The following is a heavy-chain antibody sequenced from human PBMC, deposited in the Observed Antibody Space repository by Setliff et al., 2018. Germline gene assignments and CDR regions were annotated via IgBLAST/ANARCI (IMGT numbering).Heavy chain of an antibody. CDR2: ISYSGRT. V-gene: IGHV4-31*11. CDR3: VRVAYPNGGSCRYFDN. Sequence: PSETLSLTCAVSGGSISTDPYFWTWIRQHPVKGLEWIGYISYSGRTSYNPSLYSRITVSLDRSKNQFSLQLTSVTAADTAMYYCVRVAYPNGGSCRYFDNWGQGTLVTVSS. J-gene: IGHJ4*02. D-gene: IGHD2-15*01. CDR1: GGSISTDPYF.